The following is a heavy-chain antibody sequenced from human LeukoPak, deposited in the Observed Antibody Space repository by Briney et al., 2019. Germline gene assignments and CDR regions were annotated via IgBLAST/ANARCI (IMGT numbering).Heavy chain of an antibody. V-gene: IGHV4-4*08. J-gene: IGHJ4*02. CDR1: RDSIISYY. CDR3: ARGKDFWTGYYSGNVSSAFDY. Sequence: PSETLSLTCTVSRDSIISYYWTWIRQSPGKGLEWIGFVYSGGTTNHNPSLKSRVTVSIDTSKNQFYLKLKSVTATDTAVYYCARGKDFWTGYYSGNVSSAFDYWGQGIQVIVSS. CDR2: VYSGGTT. D-gene: IGHD3/OR15-3a*01.